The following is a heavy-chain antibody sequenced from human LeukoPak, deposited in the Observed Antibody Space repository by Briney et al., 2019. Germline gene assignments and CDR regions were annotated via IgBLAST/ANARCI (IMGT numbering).Heavy chain of an antibody. D-gene: IGHD5-12*01. V-gene: IGHV1-18*01. CDR3: ARDRGGYDSFDY. Sequence: GASVKVSCKASGYTFTSYGISWVRQAPGQGLEWMGWISAYNGNTNYAQKFQGRVTMTRDTSISTAYMELSRLRSDDTAVYYCARDRGGYDSFDYWGQGTLVTVSS. J-gene: IGHJ4*02. CDR1: GYTFTSYG. CDR2: ISAYNGNT.